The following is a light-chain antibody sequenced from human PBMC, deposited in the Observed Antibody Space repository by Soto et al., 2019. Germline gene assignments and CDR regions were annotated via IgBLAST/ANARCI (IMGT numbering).Light chain of an antibody. CDR2: ANS. J-gene: IGLJ2*01. CDR3: QSYDSSLTGVV. Sequence: QTVLTQPPSVSGAPGQRVTISCTGSSSNTGAGYYVHWYQQVSGTVPKLLIYANSNRPSGVPDRFSGSKSGTSASLAISGCQAEDEADYFCQSYDSSLTGVVFGGGTKLTVL. V-gene: IGLV1-40*01. CDR1: SSNTGAGYY.